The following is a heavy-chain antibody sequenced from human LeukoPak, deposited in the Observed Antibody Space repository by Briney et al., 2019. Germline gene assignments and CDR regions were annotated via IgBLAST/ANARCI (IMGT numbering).Heavy chain of an antibody. CDR3: ARGKYFYDSSGYYDY. D-gene: IGHD3-22*01. J-gene: IGHJ4*02. CDR1: GLTFSSYD. CDR2: IGTAGDT. V-gene: IGHV3-13*01. Sequence: GGSLRLSCAASGLTFSSYDMHWVRQATGKSLEWVSAIGTAGDTYYPGSVKGRFTISRENAKNSLYLQMNSLRAGDTAVYYCARGKYFYDSSGYYDYWGQGTLVTVSS.